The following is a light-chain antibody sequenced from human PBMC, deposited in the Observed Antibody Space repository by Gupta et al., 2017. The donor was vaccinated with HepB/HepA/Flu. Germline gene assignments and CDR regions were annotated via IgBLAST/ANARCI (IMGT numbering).Light chain of an antibody. Sequence: EIVMTQSPATLSVSPGETATLSCRASQSVSSNLAWYQQKPGQAPRLLIYGASTRATGFPDRFSGSGSWTEFTLTISSLQSEDFAVYYCQHYNNWPPWTFGQGTKVEIK. V-gene: IGKV3-15*01. J-gene: IGKJ1*01. CDR2: GAS. CDR1: QSVSSN. CDR3: QHYNNWPPWT.